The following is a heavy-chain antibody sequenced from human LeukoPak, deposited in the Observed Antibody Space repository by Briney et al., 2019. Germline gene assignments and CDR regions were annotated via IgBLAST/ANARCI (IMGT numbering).Heavy chain of an antibody. V-gene: IGHV4-59*01. J-gene: IGHJ4*02. Sequence: SETLSLTCTVSGGSISSYYWSWIRQPPGKGLEWIGYIYYSGSTNYNPSLKSRVTISVDTSKNQFSLKLSSVTAADTAAYYCARSRLSYGYEDYWGQGTLVTVSS. D-gene: IGHD5-18*01. CDR3: ARSRLSYGYEDY. CDR2: IYYSGST. CDR1: GGSISSYY.